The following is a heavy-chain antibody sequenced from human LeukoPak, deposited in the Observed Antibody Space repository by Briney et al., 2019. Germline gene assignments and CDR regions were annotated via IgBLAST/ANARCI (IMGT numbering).Heavy chain of an antibody. CDR3: APRLGIAEAGPFRGGLDY. Sequence: ASVKVSCKASGYTFTGYYMHWVRQAPGQGLEWMGWINPNSGGTNYAQKFQGRVTMTRDTSISTAYMELSRLRSDDTAVYYCAPRLGIAEAGPFRGGLDYGGQGTRVTFSS. J-gene: IGHJ4*02. CDR2: INPNSGGT. V-gene: IGHV1-2*02. CDR1: GYTFTGYY. D-gene: IGHD6-13*01.